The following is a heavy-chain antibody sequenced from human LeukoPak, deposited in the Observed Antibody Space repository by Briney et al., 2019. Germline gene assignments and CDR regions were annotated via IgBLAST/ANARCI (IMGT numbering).Heavy chain of an antibody. J-gene: IGHJ4*02. CDR3: SEGLDY. V-gene: IGHV3-15*04. CDR2: IASTADGGTT. Sequence: GGSLRLSCAASGLTFSYVWMSWVRQAPGKGLEWVARIASTADGGTTEYAAPVKGRFTISRDDSKSILYLQMNSLKTEDTALYFCSEGLDYWGQGTLVTVS. CDR1: GLTFSYVW.